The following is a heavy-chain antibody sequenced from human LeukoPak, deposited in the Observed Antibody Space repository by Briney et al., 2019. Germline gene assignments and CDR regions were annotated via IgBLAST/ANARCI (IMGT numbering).Heavy chain of an antibody. D-gene: IGHD3-3*01. V-gene: IGHV3-23*01. CDR1: GFTFSSYG. Sequence: GGSLRLSCAASGFTFSSYGMSWVRQAPGKGLEWVSAISGSGGSTYYADSVKGRFIISRDNSKNTLYLQMNSLRAEDTAVYYCAKDGNYDFWSGYYFYYYYYMDVWGKGTTVTVSS. J-gene: IGHJ6*03. CDR3: AKDGNYDFWSGYYFYYYYYMDV. CDR2: ISGSGGST.